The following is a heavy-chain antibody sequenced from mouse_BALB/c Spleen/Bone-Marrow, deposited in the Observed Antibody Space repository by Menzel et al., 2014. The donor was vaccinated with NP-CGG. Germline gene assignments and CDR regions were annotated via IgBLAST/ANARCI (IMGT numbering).Heavy chain of an antibody. V-gene: IGHV5-12-2*01. J-gene: IGHJ3*01. CDR2: ISNGGGST. CDR3: AGGNGFAY. CDR1: GFTFSSYT. Sequence: EVKLMESGGGLVQPGGSLKLSCAASGFTFSSYTMSWVRQTPEKRLDWVAYISNGGGSTYYPDTVKGRFTISRDNAKNTLYLQMSSLKSEDTAMYYCAGGNGFAYWGQGTLVTVSA.